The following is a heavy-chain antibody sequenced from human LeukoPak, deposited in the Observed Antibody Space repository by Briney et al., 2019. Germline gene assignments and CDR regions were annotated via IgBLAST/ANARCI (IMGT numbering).Heavy chain of an antibody. J-gene: IGHJ3*02. V-gene: IGHV4-38-2*02. CDR2: IYHSGST. CDR1: GYSISSGYY. D-gene: IGHD3-10*01. Sequence: PSETLSLTCTVSGYSISSGYYWGWIRQPPGKGLEWIGSIYHSGSTYYNPSLKSRVTISVDTSMNQFSLKLSSLTAADTAVYYCAKSNGYGLVDIWGQGTMVTVSS. CDR3: AKSNGYGLVDI.